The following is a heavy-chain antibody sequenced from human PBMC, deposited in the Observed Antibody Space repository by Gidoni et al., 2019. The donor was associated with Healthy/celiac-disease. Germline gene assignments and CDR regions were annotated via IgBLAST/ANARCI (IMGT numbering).Heavy chain of an antibody. CDR3: ARSRANVRYFDL. V-gene: IGHV4-39*01. CDR1: GGSLSSSSYY. J-gene: IGHJ2*01. Sequence: QLQLQESGPGLVKPSETLSLTCTVSGGSLSSSSYYWGWIRQPPGKGLEWIGSIYYSGSTYYNPSLKSRVTISVDTSKNQFSLKLSSVTAADTAVYYCARSRANVRYFDLWGRGTLVTVSS. D-gene: IGHD1-1*01. CDR2: IYYSGST.